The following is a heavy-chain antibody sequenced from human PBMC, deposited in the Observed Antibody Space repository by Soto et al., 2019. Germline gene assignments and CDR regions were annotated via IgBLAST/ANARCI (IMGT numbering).Heavy chain of an antibody. CDR2: IFHTGGT. V-gene: IGHV4-30-2*01. CDR1: GGSISSSGHS. CDR3: ARGTFSYGPNLHYFDF. D-gene: IGHD5-18*01. J-gene: IGHJ4*02. Sequence: QLQLQESGAGLVKPSQTLSLTCTVSGGSISSSGHSWSWIRQPPGKGLEWIGFIFHTGGTYYTPSLQSRLSVSLDLSRNQFSLKLYSVTAADTAIYYCARGTFSYGPNLHYFDFWGQGSLVTVSS.